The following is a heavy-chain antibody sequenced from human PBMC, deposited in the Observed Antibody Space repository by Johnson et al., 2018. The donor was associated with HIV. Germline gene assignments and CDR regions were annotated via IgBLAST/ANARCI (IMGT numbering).Heavy chain of an antibody. CDR1: EFIFDDYG. J-gene: IGHJ3*02. Sequence: VQLVESGGGVVRPGGSLRLSCTTSEFIFDDYGMSWVRQAPGKGLEWVSGIHWNGDTTAYVDSVKGRFTISRDNSKNTLYLQMNSLRAEDTAVYYCAPLGDAFDIWGQGTMVTVSS. CDR3: APLGDAFDI. D-gene: IGHD7-27*01. CDR2: IHWNGDTT. V-gene: IGHV3-20*04.